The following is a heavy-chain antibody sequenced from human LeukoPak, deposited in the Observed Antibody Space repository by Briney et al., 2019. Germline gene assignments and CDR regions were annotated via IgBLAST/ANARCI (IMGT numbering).Heavy chain of an antibody. D-gene: IGHD2-2*02. CDR2: MYYSGRT. V-gene: IGHV4-59*08. CDR3: ARIEPADIRGWFDP. Sequence: SETLTLTCTVSGDSTSSYYWSWIRQPPGKGLEWIGDMYYSGRTTYHPSLKSRITISVDTSKKQFSLKLTSVTAADTAVYYCARIEPADIRGWFDPWGQGILVTVSS. J-gene: IGHJ5*02. CDR1: GDSTSSYY.